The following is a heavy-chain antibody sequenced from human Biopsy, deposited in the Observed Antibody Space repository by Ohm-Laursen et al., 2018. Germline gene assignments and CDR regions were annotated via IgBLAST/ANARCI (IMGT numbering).Heavy chain of an antibody. CDR2: INHSGGT. J-gene: IGHJ6*02. Sequence: SETLSLTCAVYGESFNGYYWSWIRQTPGKGLEWIGEINHSGGTNYNPSLKSRVTISVDTSKNQFSLKVRSVTAADTAVYYCGRGVDYYDPYHYYALDVWGQGTTVTVSS. V-gene: IGHV4-34*01. D-gene: IGHD3-22*01. CDR3: GRGVDYYDPYHYYALDV. CDR1: GESFNGYY.